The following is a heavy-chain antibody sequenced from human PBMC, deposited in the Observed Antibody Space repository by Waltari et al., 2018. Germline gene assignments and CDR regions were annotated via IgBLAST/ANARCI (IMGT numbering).Heavy chain of an antibody. Sequence: EVQLVESGGGLVQPGGSLKVSCAASGFTFSGSTLHWVRQASGKGLEWVGHIKSKANNYATEYTASMQGRFSISRDDSKNMAYLQMHSLKTEDTAVYYCISSGSFLYYFDYWGQGTLVTVSS. CDR2: IKSKANNYAT. J-gene: IGHJ4*02. V-gene: IGHV3-73*02. D-gene: IGHD1-26*01. CDR3: ISSGSFLYYFDY. CDR1: GFTFSGST.